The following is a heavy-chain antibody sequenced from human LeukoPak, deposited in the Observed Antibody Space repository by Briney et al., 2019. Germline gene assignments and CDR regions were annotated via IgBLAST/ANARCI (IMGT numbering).Heavy chain of an antibody. CDR3: ARNLEVDFWSGYYDAFDI. V-gene: IGHV1-18*01. CDR1: GYTFTSYG. CDR2: ISAYNGNT. D-gene: IGHD3-3*01. Sequence: RASVTVSCKASGYTFTSYGISWVRQAPGQGLEWMGWISAYNGNTNYAQKLQGRVTMTTDTSTSTAYMELRSLRSDDTAVYYCARNLEVDFWSGYYDAFDIWGQGTMVTVSS. J-gene: IGHJ3*02.